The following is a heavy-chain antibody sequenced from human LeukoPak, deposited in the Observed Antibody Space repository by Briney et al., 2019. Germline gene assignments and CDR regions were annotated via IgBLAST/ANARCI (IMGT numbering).Heavy chain of an antibody. CDR3: ARQGLGTYYYGSGKSGNAFDI. CDR1: GYSFTSYW. V-gene: IGHV5-51*01. D-gene: IGHD3-10*01. CDR2: IYPGDSDT. J-gene: IGHJ3*02. Sequence: ESLKISCKGSGYSFTSYWIGWVRQMPGKGLEWMGIIYPGDSDTRYSPSFQGQVTISADKSISTAYLQWSSLKASDTAMYYCARQGLGTYYYGSGKSGNAFDIWGQGTMVTVSS.